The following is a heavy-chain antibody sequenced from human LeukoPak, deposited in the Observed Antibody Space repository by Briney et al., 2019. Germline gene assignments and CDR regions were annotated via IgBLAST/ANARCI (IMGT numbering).Heavy chain of an antibody. Sequence: GGSLRLSRAASGFTFSSYWMSWVRQAPGKGLEWVANIKQDGSEKYYVDSVKGRFTISRDNAKNALYLQMNSLRAEDTAVYYCARGSSSSWHTDDAFDIWGQGTMVTVSS. D-gene: IGHD6-13*01. J-gene: IGHJ3*02. CDR3: ARGSSSSWHTDDAFDI. CDR1: GFTFSSYW. CDR2: IKQDGSEK. V-gene: IGHV3-7*01.